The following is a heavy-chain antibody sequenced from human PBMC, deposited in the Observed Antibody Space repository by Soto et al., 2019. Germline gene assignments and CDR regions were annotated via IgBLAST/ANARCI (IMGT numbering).Heavy chain of an antibody. Sequence: SVKVSCKASGYTFTSYDMHWVRQAPGQGLEWMGIINPSGGTTTYAQKFQGRVTMTRDTSTSTVYMEMSSLRSEDTAVYYCARVGYCSGGTCYTLMGGLVYWG. CDR3: ARVGYCSGGTCYTLMGGLVY. J-gene: IGHJ4*01. V-gene: IGHV1-46*01. D-gene: IGHD2-15*01. CDR1: GYTFTSYD. CDR2: INPSGGTT.